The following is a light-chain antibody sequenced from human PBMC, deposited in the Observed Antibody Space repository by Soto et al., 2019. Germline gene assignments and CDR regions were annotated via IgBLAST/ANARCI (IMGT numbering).Light chain of an antibody. CDR2: EDI. V-gene: IGLV3-1*01. J-gene: IGLJ2*01. Sequence: SYELTQPPSVSVSPGQTASITCSGDKLGNKYVCWYQQKPGQSPIQVIYEDIRRPSGIPERFSGSNSGNTATLPISGTQAMDEADYYCQAWDSSTVVFGGGTKMTV. CDR3: QAWDSSTVV. CDR1: KLGNKY.